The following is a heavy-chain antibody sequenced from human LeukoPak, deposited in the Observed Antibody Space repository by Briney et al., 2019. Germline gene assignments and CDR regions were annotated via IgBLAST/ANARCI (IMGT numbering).Heavy chain of an antibody. CDR1: GFTFSSYA. J-gene: IGHJ4*02. V-gene: IGHV3-23*01. CDR3: GIRDTSDYYVF. CDR2: TGSNGVT. Sequence: GGSLRLSCAASGFTFSSYAMTWVRQAPGKGLEWVSATGSNGVTYYADSVKGRFTISRDNSKNALYLQMNGLRADDTAVYYCGIRDTSDYYVFWGQGTLVTVSS. D-gene: IGHD3-22*01.